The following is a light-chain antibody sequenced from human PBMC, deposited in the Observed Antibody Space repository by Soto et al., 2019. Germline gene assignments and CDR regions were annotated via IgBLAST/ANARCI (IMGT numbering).Light chain of an antibody. CDR1: SSDVGGYNY. V-gene: IGLV2-8*01. J-gene: IGLJ1*01. Sequence: QSALTQPPSASGSPGQSVAISCTGTSSDVGGYNYVSWYQQHPGKAPKLMIYEVNKRPSGVPDRFSGSKSGNTASLTVSGLQAEDEADYHCSSWDDNLDAEVFGAGTKLTVL. CDR2: EVN. CDR3: SSWDDNLDAEV.